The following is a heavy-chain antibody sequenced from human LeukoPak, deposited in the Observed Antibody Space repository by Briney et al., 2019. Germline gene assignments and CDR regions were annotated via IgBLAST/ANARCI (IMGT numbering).Heavy chain of an antibody. D-gene: IGHD2-15*01. J-gene: IGHJ4*02. CDR1: GGSISSGDYY. CDR2: INHSGST. Sequence: SQTLSLTCTVSGGSISSGDYYWSWLRQHPGKGLEWIGEINHSGSTNYNPSLKSRVTISVDTSKNQFSLKLSSVTAADTAVYYCASMTKTGGSLDYWGQGTLVTVSS. V-gene: IGHV4-31*03. CDR3: ASMTKTGGSLDY.